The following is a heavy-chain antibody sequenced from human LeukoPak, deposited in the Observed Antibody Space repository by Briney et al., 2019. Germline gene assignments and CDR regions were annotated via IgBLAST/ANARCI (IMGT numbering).Heavy chain of an antibody. D-gene: IGHD6-6*01. CDR2: ISSSGSTI. Sequence: PEGSLRLSCAASGFTFSDYYMSWIRQAPGKGLEWVSYISSSGSTIYYADSVRGRFTISRDNAKNSLYLQMNSLRAEDTALYYCAKGGLPAEYSSSSEGYYFDYWGQGTLVTVSS. CDR1: GFTFSDYY. CDR3: AKGGLPAEYSSSSEGYYFDY. J-gene: IGHJ4*02. V-gene: IGHV3-11*01.